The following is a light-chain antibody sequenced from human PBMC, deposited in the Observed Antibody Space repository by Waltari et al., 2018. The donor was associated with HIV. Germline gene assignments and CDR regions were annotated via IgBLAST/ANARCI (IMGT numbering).Light chain of an antibody. V-gene: IGLV1-47*01. J-gene: IGLJ1*01. Sequence: QSVLTQSPSASGTPGQRVTISCSGSSSNIGSNYVYWYQQLPGTAPKLLIYRNNQPPSGVPDRFSGSKSGTSASLAINGLRSEDEADYYCAAWDDSPYVFGTGTKVTVL. CDR2: RNN. CDR1: SSNIGSNY. CDR3: AAWDDSPYV.